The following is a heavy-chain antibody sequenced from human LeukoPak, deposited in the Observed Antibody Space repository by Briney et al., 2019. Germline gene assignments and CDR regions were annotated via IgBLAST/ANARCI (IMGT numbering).Heavy chain of an antibody. V-gene: IGHV2-5*02. D-gene: IGHD3-10*01. CDR1: GFSLRTSGVG. CDR2: IYWDDDK. CDR3: AHILWFGTPDAFDI. Sequence: SGPTLVKPTQTLTLTCTFSGFSLRTSGVGVGWIRQPPGKALEWLALIYWDDDKRYSPSLKSRLTITKDTSKNQVVLTMTNMDPVDTATYYCAHILWFGTPDAFDIWGQGTMVTVSS. J-gene: IGHJ3*02.